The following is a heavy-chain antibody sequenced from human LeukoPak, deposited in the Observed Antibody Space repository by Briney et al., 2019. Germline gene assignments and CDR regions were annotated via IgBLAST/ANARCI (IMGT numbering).Heavy chain of an antibody. CDR3: ARVEMATFDY. Sequence: PSETLSLTCSVSGHSMNTGHYFWRWIRQPAGRGLEWIGRIYTSGSIKYSPSLKSRVTISIDTSKNQFSLSLRSVTAADTAVYYCARVEMATFDYWGQGILVNVSS. V-gene: IGHV4-61*02. CDR2: IYTSGSI. CDR1: GHSMNTGHYF. D-gene: IGHD2-8*01. J-gene: IGHJ4*02.